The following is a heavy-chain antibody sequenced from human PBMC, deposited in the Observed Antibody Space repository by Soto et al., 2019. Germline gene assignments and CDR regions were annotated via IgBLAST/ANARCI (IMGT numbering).Heavy chain of an antibody. CDR3: ARGPGIAAAGSLSYMDV. Sequence: GGSLRLSCAASGFTFSSYDMHWVRQATGKGLEWVSAVGTAGDTYYPGSVKGRFTISRENAKNSLYLQMNSLRAGDTAVYYCARGPGIAAAGSLSYMDVWGKGTTVTVSS. J-gene: IGHJ6*03. CDR1: GFTFSSYD. V-gene: IGHV3-13*01. D-gene: IGHD6-13*01. CDR2: VGTAGDT.